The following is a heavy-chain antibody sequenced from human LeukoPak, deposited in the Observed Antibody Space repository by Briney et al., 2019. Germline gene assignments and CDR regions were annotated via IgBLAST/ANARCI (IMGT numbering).Heavy chain of an antibody. CDR3: ARVGGGSSVDY. Sequence: GGSLRLSCAASGFIFSDYYMNWIRRAPGKGLEWVSYISSSGTTIYYGDSVKGRFTISRDNTKNSLYLQMNSLRAEDTAVYYCARVGGGSSVDYWGQGTLVTVSS. CDR2: ISSSGTTI. V-gene: IGHV3-11*04. CDR1: GFIFSDYY. D-gene: IGHD6-6*01. J-gene: IGHJ4*02.